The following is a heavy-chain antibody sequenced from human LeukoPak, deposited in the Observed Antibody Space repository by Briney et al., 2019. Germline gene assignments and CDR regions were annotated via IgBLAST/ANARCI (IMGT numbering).Heavy chain of an antibody. D-gene: IGHD2-15*01. Sequence: GGSLRLSCAASGFTFSSYGMHWVRQAPGKGLEWVAVIWYDGSNTYYADSVKGRFTISRDNSKNTLYLQMNSLRAEDTAVYYCARDGDYFDGMDVWGQGTTVTVSS. CDR3: ARDGDYFDGMDV. CDR1: GFTFSSYG. CDR2: IWYDGSNT. V-gene: IGHV3-33*01. J-gene: IGHJ6*02.